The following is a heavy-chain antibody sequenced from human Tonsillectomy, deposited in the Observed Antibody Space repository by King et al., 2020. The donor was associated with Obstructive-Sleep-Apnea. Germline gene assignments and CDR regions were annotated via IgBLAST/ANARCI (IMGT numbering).Heavy chain of an antibody. CDR1: GFTFSSYS. V-gene: IGHV3-48*04. D-gene: IGHD2-2*01. Sequence: VQLVESGGGLVQPGGSLRLSCAASGFTFSSYSMNWVRQAPGKGLEWVSYISSSSSTIYYADSVKGRFTISRDNAKNSLYLQMNSLRAEDTAVYYCARDPHLYCSSTSCAPGLFDPWGQGTLVTVSS. J-gene: IGHJ5*02. CDR2: ISSSSSTI. CDR3: ARDPHLYCSSTSCAPGLFDP.